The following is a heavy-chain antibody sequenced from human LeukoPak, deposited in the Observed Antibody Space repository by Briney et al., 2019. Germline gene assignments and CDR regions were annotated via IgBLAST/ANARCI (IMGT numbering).Heavy chain of an antibody. CDR1: AFTFSDYS. CDR2: ISGRSSTI. Sequence: GGSLRLSCAASAFTFSDYSMNWVRQAPGKGLEWVSYISGRSSTIYYVDSVKGRFTISRDNAKSSMYLQMNSLRAEDTAVYFCARDRLKSGSYYFDYWGQGALVTVSS. J-gene: IGHJ4*02. CDR3: ARDRLKSGSYYFDY. V-gene: IGHV3-48*01. D-gene: IGHD1-26*01.